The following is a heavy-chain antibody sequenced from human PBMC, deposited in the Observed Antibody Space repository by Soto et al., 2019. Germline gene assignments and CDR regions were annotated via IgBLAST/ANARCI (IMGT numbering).Heavy chain of an antibody. CDR1: GYTFTSYY. CDR2: INPSGGST. CDR3: ARVVYDFWSGYQNRAYYYYYMDV. Sequence: ASVKVSCKASGYTFTSYYMHWVRQAPGQGLEWMGIINPSGGSTSYAQKFQGRVTMTRDTSTSTVYMELSSLRSEDTAVYYCARVVYDFWSGYQNRAYYYYYMDVWGKGTTVTVSS. J-gene: IGHJ6*03. D-gene: IGHD3-3*01. V-gene: IGHV1-46*03.